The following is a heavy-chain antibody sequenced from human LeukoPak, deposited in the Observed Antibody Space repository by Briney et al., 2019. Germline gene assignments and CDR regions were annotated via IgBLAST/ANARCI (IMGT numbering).Heavy chain of an antibody. CDR3: ARASMATINYYYFYMGA. CDR2: ISFGGKKE. V-gene: IGHV3-30*04. D-gene: IGHD5-24*01. J-gene: IGHJ6*03. CDR1: GFRLIKYA. Sequence: PGRSLRLSCEASGFRLIKYAMHWVRQAPGRGLEWVAVISFGGKKEFYADSVKGRFTISRDNSKNALFLQMNSLQTDDTAIYYCARASMATINYYYFYMGAWGKGTTVTVSS.